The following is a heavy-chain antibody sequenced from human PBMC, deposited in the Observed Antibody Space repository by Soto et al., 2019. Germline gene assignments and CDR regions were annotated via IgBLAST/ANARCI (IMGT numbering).Heavy chain of an antibody. CDR1: GFTFSSYA. V-gene: IGHV3-30-3*01. D-gene: IGHD7-27*01. CDR2: ISYDGSNK. CDR3: ARQLGTYYYGMDV. Sequence: QVQLVESGGGVVQPGRSLRLSCAASGFTFSSYAMHWVRQAPGKGLEWVAVISYDGSNKYYADSVKGRFTISRDNSKNTLYLQMNSLRAEDTAVYYCARQLGTYYYGMDVWGQGTTVTVSS. J-gene: IGHJ6*02.